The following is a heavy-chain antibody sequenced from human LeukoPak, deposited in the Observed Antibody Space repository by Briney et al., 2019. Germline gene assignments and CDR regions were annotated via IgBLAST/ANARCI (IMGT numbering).Heavy chain of an antibody. CDR3: VREGRDYYGSGSYKYYMDV. CDR2: VSSDSNYI. V-gene: IGHV3-21*06. D-gene: IGHD3-10*01. CDR1: GFTFSSYA. J-gene: IGHJ6*03. Sequence: GGSLRLSCAASGFTFSSYAMNWVRQAPGKGLELVSSVSSDSNYIYYADSVKGRFTISRDNAKNSLYLQMNSLRGEDTAVYYCVREGRDYYGSGSYKYYMDVWGKGTTVTVSS.